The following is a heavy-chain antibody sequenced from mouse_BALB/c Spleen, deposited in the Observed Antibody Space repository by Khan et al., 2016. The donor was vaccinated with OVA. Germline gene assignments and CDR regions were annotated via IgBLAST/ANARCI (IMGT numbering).Heavy chain of an antibody. V-gene: IGHV2-2*02. CDR2: IWSGGIT. D-gene: IGHD1-1*02. J-gene: IGHJ2*01. CDR1: GFSLTNYG. Sequence: QLQLEESGPGLVQPSQSLSITCTVSGFSLTNYGVHWVRQSPGKGLEWLGVIWSGGITDYNETFISRLSISKDISKSQVFFKMNSLQANDTAIYYCAKNRNGYFDYWGQGTTLTVSS. CDR3: AKNRNGYFDY.